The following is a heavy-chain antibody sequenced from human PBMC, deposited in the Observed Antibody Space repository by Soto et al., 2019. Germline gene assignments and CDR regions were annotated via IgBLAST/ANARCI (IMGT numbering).Heavy chain of an antibody. V-gene: IGHV4-4*07. CDR2: IYTSGST. J-gene: IGHJ5*02. CDR3: ARDGTRITIFGVVTTNNWFDP. Sequence: PSETLSLTCTVSGGSISSYYWSWIRQPAGKGLEWIGRIYTSGSTNYNPSLKRRVTMSVDTSKNQFSLKLSSVTAADTAVYYCARDGTRITIFGVVTTNNWFDPWGQGTLVTVSS. CDR1: GGSISSYY. D-gene: IGHD3-3*01.